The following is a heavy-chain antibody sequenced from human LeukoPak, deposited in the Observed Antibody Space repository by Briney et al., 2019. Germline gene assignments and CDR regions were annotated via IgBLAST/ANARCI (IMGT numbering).Heavy chain of an antibody. Sequence: PAGSLRLSCAASGFTFSSYWMHWVRQAPGKGLVWVSRINSDGSSTSYADSVKGRFTISRDNAKNTLYLQMNSLRAEDTAVYYCARVGYYYDSSGYYGVCDYWGQGTLVTVSS. D-gene: IGHD3-22*01. V-gene: IGHV3-74*01. J-gene: IGHJ4*02. CDR3: ARVGYYYDSSGYYGVCDY. CDR2: INSDGSST. CDR1: GFTFSSYW.